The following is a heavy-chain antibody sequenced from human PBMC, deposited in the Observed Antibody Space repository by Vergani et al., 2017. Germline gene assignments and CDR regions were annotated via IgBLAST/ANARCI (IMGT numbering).Heavy chain of an antibody. CDR2: ISYDGSNK. V-gene: IGHV3-30-3*01. J-gene: IGHJ5*02. D-gene: IGHD3-10*01. Sequence: QVQLVESGGGVVQPGRSLRLSCAASGFTFSSYAMHWVRQAPGKGLEWVAVISYDGSNKYYADSVKGRFTISRDNSKNTLYLQMNSLRAEDTAVYYCAREKRVPLLWFGELFQNIWFDPWGQGTLVTVSS. CDR1: GFTFSSYA. CDR3: AREKRVPLLWFGELFQNIWFDP.